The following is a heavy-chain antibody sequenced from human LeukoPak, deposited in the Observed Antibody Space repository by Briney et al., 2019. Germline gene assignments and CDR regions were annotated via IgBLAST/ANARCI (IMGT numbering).Heavy chain of an antibody. J-gene: IGHJ4*02. CDR3: ARGLRYYDFWSGYFDY. D-gene: IGHD3-3*01. CDR2: INPSGGST. CDR1: GYTFTSYY. V-gene: IGHV1-46*01. Sequence: GASVKVSCKASGYTFTSYYMHWVRQAPGQGLEWMGVINPSGGSTSYAQKFQGRVTMTRDTSTSTVYMELSSLRSEDTAVYYCARGLRYYDFWSGYFDYWGQGTLVTVSS.